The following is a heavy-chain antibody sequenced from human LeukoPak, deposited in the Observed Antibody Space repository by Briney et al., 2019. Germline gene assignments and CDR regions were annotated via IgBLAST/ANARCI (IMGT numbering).Heavy chain of an antibody. V-gene: IGHV3-9*01. D-gene: IGHD3-9*01. CDR2: ISWNSGSI. CDR1: GFTVSSNY. J-gene: IGHJ4*02. CDR3: AKGYDILTGYYITSFDY. Sequence: GGSLRLSCAASGFTVSSNYMSWVRQAPGKGLEWVSGISWNSGSIGYADSVKGRFTISRDNAKNSLYLQMNSLRAEDTALYYCAKGYDILTGYYITSFDYWGQGTLVTVSS.